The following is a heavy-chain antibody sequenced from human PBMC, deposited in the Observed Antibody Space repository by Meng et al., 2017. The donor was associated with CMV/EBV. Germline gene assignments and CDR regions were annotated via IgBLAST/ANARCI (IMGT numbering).Heavy chain of an antibody. CDR1: GGSISSGDYY. CDR2: IYYSGST. V-gene: IGHV4-30-4*08. CDR3: ARGPMVRGVIGYYYYGMDV. J-gene: IGHJ6*02. Sequence: LRLSCTVSGGSISSGDYYWSWIRQPPGKGLEWIGYIYYSGSTYYNPSLKSRVTISVDTSKNQFSLKLSSVTAADTAVYYCARGPMVRGVIGYYYYGMDVWSQGTTVTVSS. D-gene: IGHD3-10*01.